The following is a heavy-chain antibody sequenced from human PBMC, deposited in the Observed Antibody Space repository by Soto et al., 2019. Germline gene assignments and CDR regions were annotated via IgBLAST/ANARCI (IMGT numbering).Heavy chain of an antibody. CDR3: AREKNSRFDY. D-gene: IGHD6-13*01. Sequence: EVQVVESGGGLVQPGGSLRLSCAASGFTVSSNHMTRVRQAPGKGLEWVSVIYSGGNTLYADSVKGRFTISRDNSKNTLFLEMNTLRAEDTVVYYCAREKNSRFDYWGQVTLVAVPS. CDR1: GFTVSSNH. J-gene: IGHJ4*02. CDR2: IYSGGNT. V-gene: IGHV3-66*01.